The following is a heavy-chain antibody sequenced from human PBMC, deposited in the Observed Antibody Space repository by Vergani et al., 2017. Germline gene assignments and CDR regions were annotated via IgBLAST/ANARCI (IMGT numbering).Heavy chain of an antibody. Sequence: QVQLVQSGAEVKKPGSSVKVSCKASGGTFSSYAISWVRQAPGQGLEWMGGIIPIFGTANYAQKFQGRVTITADESTSTAYMELSSLRSEDTAVYYCARRAEYYYGGNSGAFDIWGKGTMVTVSS. J-gene: IGHJ3*02. CDR1: GGTFSSYA. CDR2: IIPIFGTA. D-gene: IGHD4-23*01. V-gene: IGHV1-69*01. CDR3: ARRAEYYYGGNSGAFDI.